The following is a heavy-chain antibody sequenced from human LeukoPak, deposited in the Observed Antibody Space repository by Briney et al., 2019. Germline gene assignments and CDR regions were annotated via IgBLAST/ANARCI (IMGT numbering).Heavy chain of an antibody. CDR1: GFTFSNYW. Sequence: GGSLRLSCAASGFTFSNYWMSWGRKAPGKGLELVANIKQDGSEKYFVDSVKGRFTISRDNAKNTLYLHMNSLRAEDTAMYYCAKKGYYASGSYFDYWGQGTLVTVSS. V-gene: IGHV3-7*01. J-gene: IGHJ4*02. CDR3: AKKGYYASGSYFDY. CDR2: IKQDGSEK. D-gene: IGHD3-10*01.